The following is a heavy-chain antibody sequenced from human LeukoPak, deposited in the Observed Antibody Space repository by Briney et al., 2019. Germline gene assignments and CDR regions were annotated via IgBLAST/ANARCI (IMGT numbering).Heavy chain of an antibody. CDR2: IRYDGSNK. Sequence: GGSLRLSCAASGFIFSIYGIHWVRQAPGKGLEWVAFIRYDGSNKYYADSVKGRFTISRDNSKNTLYLQMNSLRAEDTAVYYCARDLMGWDLHYFDYWGQGTLVTVSS. V-gene: IGHV3-30*02. D-gene: IGHD1-26*01. CDR3: ARDLMGWDLHYFDY. CDR1: GFIFSIYG. J-gene: IGHJ4*02.